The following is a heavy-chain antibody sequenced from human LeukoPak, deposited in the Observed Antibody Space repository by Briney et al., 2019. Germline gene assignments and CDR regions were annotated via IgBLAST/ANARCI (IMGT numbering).Heavy chain of an antibody. D-gene: IGHD6-13*01. J-gene: IGHJ4*02. CDR3: ARHAGGIAATGTRPFDY. CDR1: GDSIASGTYS. Sequence: SETLSLTCTVSGDSIASGTYSWGWIRQPPGKGLEWIGSIYYNGSTYYNPSLKSRVTISVDTSKNQFPLKLSSVTAADTAVYYCARHAGGIAATGTRPFDYWGQGTLVTVSS. CDR2: IYYNGST. V-gene: IGHV4-39*01.